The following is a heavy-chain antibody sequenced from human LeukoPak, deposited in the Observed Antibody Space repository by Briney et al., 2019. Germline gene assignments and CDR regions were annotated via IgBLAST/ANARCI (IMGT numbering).Heavy chain of an antibody. J-gene: IGHJ4*02. V-gene: IGHV4-59*01. CDR2: IYYSGST. CDR3: ARDARRDGYAFDY. CDR1: GGSISSYY. Sequence: SETLSLTCTVSGGSISSYYWSWIRQPPGKGLEWIGYIYYSGSTNYNPSLKSRVTISVDTSKNQFSLKLSSVTAADTAVYYCARDARRDGYAFDYWGQGTLVTVSS. D-gene: IGHD5-24*01.